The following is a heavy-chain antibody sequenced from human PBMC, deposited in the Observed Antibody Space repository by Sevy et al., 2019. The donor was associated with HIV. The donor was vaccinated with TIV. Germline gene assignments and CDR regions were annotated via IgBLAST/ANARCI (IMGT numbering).Heavy chain of an antibody. J-gene: IGHJ6*02. D-gene: IGHD3-9*01. V-gene: IGHV3-11*01. Sequence: GGSLRLSCAASGFTFSDYYMSWIRQAPGKGLEWVSHISSSGSTIYYADSVKGRFTISRDNAKNSLYLQMNSLRAEDTAVYYCARDRYDILTGYLPPYYYGMDVWGQGTTVTVSS. CDR1: GFTFSDYY. CDR3: ARDRYDILTGYLPPYYYGMDV. CDR2: ISSSGSTI.